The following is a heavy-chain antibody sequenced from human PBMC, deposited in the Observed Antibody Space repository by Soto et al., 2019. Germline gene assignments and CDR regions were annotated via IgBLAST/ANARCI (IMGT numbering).Heavy chain of an antibody. V-gene: IGHV3-9*01. Sequence: GGSLRLSCAASGFTFDDYAMHWVRQAPGKGLEWVSGISWNSGSIGYADSVKGRFTISRDNAKNSLYLQMNSLRAEDTALYYCAKAGYCSSTSCYNYYYYMDVWGKGTTVTVSS. D-gene: IGHD2-2*02. CDR3: AKAGYCSSTSCYNYYYYMDV. CDR2: ISWNSGSI. J-gene: IGHJ6*03. CDR1: GFTFDDYA.